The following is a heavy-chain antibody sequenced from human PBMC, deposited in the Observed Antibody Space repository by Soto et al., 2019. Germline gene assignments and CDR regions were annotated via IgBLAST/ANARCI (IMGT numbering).Heavy chain of an antibody. J-gene: IGHJ3*02. CDR2: INPNSGGT. CDR3: AREDCSGGSCYDGAFDI. D-gene: IGHD2-15*01. CDR1: GYTFTGYY. Sequence: GASVKVSCKASGYTFTGYYMHWVRQAPGQGLEWMGWINPNSGGTNYAQKFQGWVTMTRDTSISTAYMERSRLRSDDTAVYYCAREDCSGGSCYDGAFDIWGQGTMVTVSS. V-gene: IGHV1-2*04.